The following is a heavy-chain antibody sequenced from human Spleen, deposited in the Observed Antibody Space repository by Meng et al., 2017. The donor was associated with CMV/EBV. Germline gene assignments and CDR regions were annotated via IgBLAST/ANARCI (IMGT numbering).Heavy chain of an antibody. CDR1: GFTFSGSA. CDR2: IRSKANSYAT. CDR3: ARDGEGCSSTSCPYYYYGMDV. D-gene: IGHD2-2*01. Sequence: GGSLRLSCAASGFTFSGSAMHWVRQASGKGLEWVGRIRSKANSYATAYAASVKGRFTISRDNAKNSLYLQMNSLRAEDTAVYYCARDGEGCSSTSCPYYYYGMDVWGQGTTVTVSS. J-gene: IGHJ6*02. V-gene: IGHV3-73*01.